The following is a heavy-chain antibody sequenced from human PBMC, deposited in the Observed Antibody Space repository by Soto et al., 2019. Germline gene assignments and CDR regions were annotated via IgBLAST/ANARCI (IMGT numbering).Heavy chain of an antibody. CDR3: ASGGGYRPPVLGY. D-gene: IGHD3-16*01. J-gene: IGHJ4*02. Sequence: TQSLTYAVSWGYSINGGYSWSWIRQPPGKGLEWIGYIYHSGSTYYNPSLKSRVTISVDRSKNQFSLKLSSVTAADTAVYYCASGGGYRPPVLGYWGQGTLVTVSS. CDR1: WGYSINGGYS. CDR2: IYHSGST. V-gene: IGHV4-30-2*01.